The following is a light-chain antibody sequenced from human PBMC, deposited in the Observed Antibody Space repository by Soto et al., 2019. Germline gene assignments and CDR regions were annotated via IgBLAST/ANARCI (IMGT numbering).Light chain of an antibody. V-gene: IGKV1-5*01. CDR2: DAS. J-gene: IGKJ5*01. CDR1: QSISSW. CDR3: QQYNSYSIT. Sequence: DIQMTQSPSTLSASVGDRVTITCRASQSISSWLAWYQQKPGKAPKLLIYDASSLESGVPSRFSGSGSGTEFTLTISSLQPDDFATYYCQQYNSYSITFGHGTRREIK.